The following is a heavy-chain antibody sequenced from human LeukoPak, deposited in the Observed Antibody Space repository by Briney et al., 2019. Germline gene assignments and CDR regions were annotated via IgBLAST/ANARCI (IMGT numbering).Heavy chain of an antibody. CDR1: GYTFTDFG. CDR2: FTTYNGNT. Sequence: ASVKVSCKTSGYTFTDFGINWVRQAPGQGLEWMGRFTTYNGNTNYAQKFQGRVTMTTDTSTSTAYMELRSLRSDDTAVYYCARDPLGGFGELSNDYWGQGTLVTVSS. J-gene: IGHJ4*02. V-gene: IGHV1-18*01. CDR3: ARDPLGGFGELSNDY. D-gene: IGHD3-10*01.